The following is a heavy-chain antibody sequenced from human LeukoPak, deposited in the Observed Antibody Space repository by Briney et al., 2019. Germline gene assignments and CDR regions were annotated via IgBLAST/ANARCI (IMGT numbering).Heavy chain of an antibody. CDR2: IWYDGSNK. Sequence: GGSLRLSCAASGFTFSIYGMHWVRQAPGKGLEWVAAIWYDGSNKYYGDAAKGRFTFSRDNSKNTLYLEMNSLRSEDTAAYYCARAGYGDTHFDFWGQGTLVTVSS. D-gene: IGHD4-17*01. V-gene: IGHV3-33*01. CDR3: ARAGYGDTHFDF. J-gene: IGHJ4*02. CDR1: GFTFSIYG.